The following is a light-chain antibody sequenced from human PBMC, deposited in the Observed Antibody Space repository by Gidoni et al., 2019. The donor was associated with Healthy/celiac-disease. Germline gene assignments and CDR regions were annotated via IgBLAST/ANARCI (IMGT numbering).Light chain of an antibody. CDR3: QAWDSSTAV. CDR2: QDS. J-gene: IGLJ1*01. V-gene: IGLV3-1*01. CDR1: KLGDEY. Sequence: SYELTPPPSVSVSPGQTASITCSGDKLGDEYACWSQQKPGQSPVLVIYQDSKRPSGIPERFSGSNSGNTATLTISGTQAMDEADDDCQAWDSSTAVFGTGTKVTVL.